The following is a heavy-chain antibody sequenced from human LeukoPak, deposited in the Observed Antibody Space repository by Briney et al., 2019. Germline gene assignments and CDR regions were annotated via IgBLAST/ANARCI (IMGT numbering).Heavy chain of an antibody. D-gene: IGHD3-10*02. V-gene: IGHV3-30*04. J-gene: IGHJ6*04. Sequence: GGSLRLSCAASGFTFSNYAMHWVRQAPGKGLEWVAVISDDGSKKYYADSVKGRFTISRDNSKKTLYLQMNSLRVEDTAVYYCAELGITMIGGVWGKGTTVTISS. CDR3: AELGITMIGGV. CDR2: ISDDGSKK. CDR1: GFTFSNYA.